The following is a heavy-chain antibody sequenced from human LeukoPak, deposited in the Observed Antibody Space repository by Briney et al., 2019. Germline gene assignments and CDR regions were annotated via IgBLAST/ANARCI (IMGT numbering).Heavy chain of an antibody. CDR2: INHSGST. Sequence: SETLSLTCAVYGGSFSGYYWSWIRQPPGKGLEWIGEINHSGSTNYNPSLKSRVTISVDTSKNQFSLKLSSVTASDTAVYYWARGSQSLGYCSGGSCRAKIFDYWGQGTLVTVSS. J-gene: IGHJ4*02. D-gene: IGHD2-15*01. CDR1: GGSFSGYY. V-gene: IGHV4-34*01. CDR3: ARGSQSLGYCSGGSCRAKIFDY.